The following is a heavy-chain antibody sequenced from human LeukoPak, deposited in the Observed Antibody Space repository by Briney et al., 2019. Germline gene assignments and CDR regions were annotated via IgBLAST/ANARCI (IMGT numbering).Heavy chain of an antibody. Sequence: GASVKVSCKASGYTFTSYGISWVRQAPGQGLEWMGWMNPNSGNTGYAQKFQGRVTITRNTSISTAYMELSSLRSEDTAVYYCARGGELENWFDPWGQGTLVTVSS. CDR1: GYTFTSYG. J-gene: IGHJ5*02. V-gene: IGHV1-8*03. CDR2: MNPNSGNT. CDR3: ARGGELENWFDP. D-gene: IGHD1-26*01.